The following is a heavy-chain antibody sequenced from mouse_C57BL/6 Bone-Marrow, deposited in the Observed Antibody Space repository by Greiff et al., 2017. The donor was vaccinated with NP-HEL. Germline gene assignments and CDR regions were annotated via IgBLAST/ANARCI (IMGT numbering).Heavy chain of an antibody. CDR2: IYPSDSET. Sequence: VQLQQPGAELVRPGSSVKLSCKASGYTFTSYWMDWVKQRPGQGLEWIGNIYPSDSETHYNQKFKDKATLTVDKSSSTVYMQLSSLTSEDSAVYYCARNSVLRPGYVDVWGTGTTVTVSS. CDR1: GYTFTSYW. J-gene: IGHJ1*03. CDR3: ARNSVLRPGYVDV. D-gene: IGHD1-2*01. V-gene: IGHV1-61*01.